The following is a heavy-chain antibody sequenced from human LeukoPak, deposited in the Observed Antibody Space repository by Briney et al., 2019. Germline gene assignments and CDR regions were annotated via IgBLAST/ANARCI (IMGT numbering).Heavy chain of an antibody. D-gene: IGHD1-20*01. CDR3: ARDRPDGITGTRGPYGMDV. Sequence: SETLSLTCTVSGGSISSSSYYWGWIRQPPGKGLEWIGTIYYSGSTYYNPSLKSRVTISVDTSKNQFSLKLSSVTAADTAVYYCARDRPDGITGTRGPYGMDVWGKGTTVTVSS. J-gene: IGHJ6*04. V-gene: IGHV4-39*07. CDR2: IYYSGST. CDR1: GGSISSSSYY.